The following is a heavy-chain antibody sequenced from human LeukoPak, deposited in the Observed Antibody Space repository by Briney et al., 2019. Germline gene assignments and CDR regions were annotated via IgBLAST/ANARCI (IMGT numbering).Heavy chain of an antibody. CDR1: GFTFSNAW. CDR2: IKSKTDGGTT. CDR3: TTEIDGWYFVY. J-gene: IGHJ4*02. D-gene: IGHD6-19*01. V-gene: IGHV3-15*01. Sequence: GGSLRLSCAASGFTFSNAWMNWVRQTPGKGLEWVGRIKSKTDGGTTDYAAPVKGRFTSSRDDSKNTLYLQMNSLKTEDTAVYYCTTEIDGWYFVYWGQGTLVTVSS.